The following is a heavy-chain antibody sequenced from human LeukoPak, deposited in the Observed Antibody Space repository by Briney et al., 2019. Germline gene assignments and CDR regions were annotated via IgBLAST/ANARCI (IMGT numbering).Heavy chain of an antibody. D-gene: IGHD1-7*01. V-gene: IGHV1-46*01. CDR2: INPSGGST. CDR1: GYTFTSYY. CDR3: ARGGGYNWNYWSGYYYYYMDV. Sequence: ASVKVSCKASGYTFTSYYMHWVRQAPGQGLEWMGIINPSGGSTSYAQKFQGRVTMTRDMSTSTVYMELSSLRSEDTAVYYCARGGGYNWNYWSGYYYYYMDVWGKGTTVTVSS. J-gene: IGHJ6*03.